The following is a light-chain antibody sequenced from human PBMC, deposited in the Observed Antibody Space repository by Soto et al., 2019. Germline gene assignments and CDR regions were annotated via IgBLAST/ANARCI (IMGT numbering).Light chain of an antibody. CDR2: DAS. Sequence: DIQITQSPSTLSASVGDSDTITCRASQSISSWLAWYQQQPGKAPKLLIYDASSLESGVPSRLSASGSGTEFTIPIRSLQPDDVATYYCQQYNSYRTFGQGTKVDIK. V-gene: IGKV1-5*01. J-gene: IGKJ1*01. CDR3: QQYNSYRT. CDR1: QSISSW.